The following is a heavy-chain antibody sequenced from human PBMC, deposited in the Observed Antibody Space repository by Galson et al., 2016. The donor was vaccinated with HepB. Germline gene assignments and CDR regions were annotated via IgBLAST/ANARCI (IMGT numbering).Heavy chain of an antibody. CDR3: ARDPPSVATGTWA. Sequence: SLRLSCAASGFKFSTYGMHWVRQAPGKGLEWVAVIWYDGGTKYYADSVKGRFTIARDHSKNTVYLQMNSLRVEDTAGYYCARDPPSVATGTWAWGQGTQVTVSS. CDR1: GFKFSTYG. J-gene: IGHJ5*02. V-gene: IGHV3-33*01. D-gene: IGHD3-9*01. CDR2: IWYDGGTK.